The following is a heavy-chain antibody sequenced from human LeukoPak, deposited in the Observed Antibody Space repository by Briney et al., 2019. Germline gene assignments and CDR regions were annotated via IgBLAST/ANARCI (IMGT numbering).Heavy chain of an antibody. Sequence: PGGSLRLSCAASGFTFSSYGMHWVRQAPGKGLEWVAFIRYDGSNKYYADSVKGRFTISRDNSKNTLYLQMNSLRAEDTAVYYCARVYNWNDDSSFDIWGQGTMVTVSS. CDR3: ARVYNWNDDSSFDI. J-gene: IGHJ3*02. D-gene: IGHD1-1*01. V-gene: IGHV3-30*02. CDR2: IRYDGSNK. CDR1: GFTFSSYG.